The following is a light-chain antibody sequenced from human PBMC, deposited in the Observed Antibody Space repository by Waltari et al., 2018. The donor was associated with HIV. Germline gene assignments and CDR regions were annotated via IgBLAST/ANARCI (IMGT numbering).Light chain of an antibody. Sequence: EFVLTQSPATLSLSPGERATLSCRASQSVDNYLAWYQQKPGQVPRLLIYDVSNRATGIPARFSGSGSGTDFTLTISSLGPEDSAVYYCQQRKDWPLTFGGGTKVEMK. J-gene: IGKJ4*01. CDR3: QQRKDWPLT. CDR1: QSVDNY. CDR2: DVS. V-gene: IGKV3-11*01.